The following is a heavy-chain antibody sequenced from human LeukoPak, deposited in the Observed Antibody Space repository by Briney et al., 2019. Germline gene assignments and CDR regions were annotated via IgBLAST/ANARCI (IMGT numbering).Heavy chain of an antibody. J-gene: IGHJ4*02. Sequence: KPGGSLRLSCAASGFTFSSYSMNWVRQAPEEGLEWVSSISSSSYIYYADSVKGRFTISRDNAKNSLYLQMNSLRAEDTAVYYCARDHLVDYWGQGTLVTVSS. CDR3: ARDHLVDY. CDR1: GFTFSSYS. V-gene: IGHV3-21*01. CDR2: ISSSSYI.